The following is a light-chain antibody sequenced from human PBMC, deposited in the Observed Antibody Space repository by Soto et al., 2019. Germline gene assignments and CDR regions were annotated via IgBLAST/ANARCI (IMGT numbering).Light chain of an antibody. CDR1: SSDVGGYNY. Sequence: QSVLTQPASVSGSPGQSITISCTGTSSDVGGYNYVSWYQQHPGKAPKLMIYEVSNRPSGVSNRFSGSKSGNTASLTISGLQAEDEADYYCCSYAGGASVVFGGGTKLTVL. CDR2: EVS. CDR3: CSYAGGASVV. V-gene: IGLV2-14*01. J-gene: IGLJ2*01.